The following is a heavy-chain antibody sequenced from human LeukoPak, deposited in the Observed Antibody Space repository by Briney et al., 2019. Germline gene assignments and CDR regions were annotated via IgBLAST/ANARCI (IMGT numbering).Heavy chain of an antibody. CDR2: ISSISSYI. J-gene: IGHJ4*02. V-gene: IGHV3-21*01. CDR1: GFSFSSSS. CDR3: ARGRRRLAAAGATPPAPYFDY. D-gene: IGHD6-13*01. Sequence: GGSLRLSCAASGFSFSSSSMKLVRQAPGKGLEWVSSISSISSYIYYADSVKGRFTISRDNAKNSLYLQMTSLRADDTAVYCARGRRRLAAAGATPPAPYFDYWGQGTLVTVSS.